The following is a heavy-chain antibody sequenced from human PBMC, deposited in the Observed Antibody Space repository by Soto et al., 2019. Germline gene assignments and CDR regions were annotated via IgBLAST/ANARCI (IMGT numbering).Heavy chain of an antibody. CDR3: TRQTDAVQWLVVPTDYNFDY. CDR1: GFTFGGSA. V-gene: IGHV3-73*02. D-gene: IGHD6-19*01. Sequence: EGQLVESGGGLVQPGGSLKLSCAASGFTFGGSAMHWVRQASGKGLEWVGHIRSKTNSYATAYAESVKGRFTISRDDSMNTAYLQMNNLKTEDTAVYFCTRQTDAVQWLVVPTDYNFDYWGQGTLVTVSS. J-gene: IGHJ4*02. CDR2: IRSKTNSYAT.